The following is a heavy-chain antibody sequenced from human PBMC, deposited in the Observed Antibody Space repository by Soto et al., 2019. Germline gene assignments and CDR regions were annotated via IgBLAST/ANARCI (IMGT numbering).Heavy chain of an antibody. CDR2: ISYDGSNK. V-gene: IGHV3-30*18. Sequence: GGSLRLSCAASGFTFSSYPMHWVRQAPGKGLEWVAVISYDGSNKYYADSVKGRFTISRDNSKNTLYLQRNSLRAEDTAVYYCAKGDSSCYYYYFDYWGQGTLVTVSS. CDR3: AKGDSSCYYYYFDY. D-gene: IGHD3-22*01. CDR1: GFTFSSYP. J-gene: IGHJ4*02.